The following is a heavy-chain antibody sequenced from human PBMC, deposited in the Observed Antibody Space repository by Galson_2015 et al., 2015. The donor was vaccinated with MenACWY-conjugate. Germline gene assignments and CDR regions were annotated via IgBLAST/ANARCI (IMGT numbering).Heavy chain of an antibody. J-gene: IGHJ5*02. V-gene: IGHV3-74*01. CDR3: ASSEIVSS. CDR2: ISGDASSS. CDR1: GFTFSRYW. Sequence: SLRLSCAASGFTFSRYWMHWVRQIPGKGLVWVSRISGDASSSYYADSVRGRFTISRDNAKNTLYLQMSSLKVEDSAVYYRASSEIVSSWGRGALVTVSS. D-gene: IGHD2-21*01.